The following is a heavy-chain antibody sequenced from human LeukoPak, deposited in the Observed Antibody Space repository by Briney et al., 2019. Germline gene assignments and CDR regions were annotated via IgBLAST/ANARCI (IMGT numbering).Heavy chain of an antibody. CDR1: GGSFSGYY. J-gene: IGHJ4*02. CDR2: INHSGNT. CDR3: ARLVATDYFDY. Sequence: SETLSLTCAVYGGSFSGYYWSWIRQPPGKGLEWIGEINHSGNTNYNPSLKSRVTISVDTSKNQFSLKLSSVTAADTAVYYCARLVATDYFDYWGQGTLVTVSS. D-gene: IGHD5-12*01. V-gene: IGHV4-34*01.